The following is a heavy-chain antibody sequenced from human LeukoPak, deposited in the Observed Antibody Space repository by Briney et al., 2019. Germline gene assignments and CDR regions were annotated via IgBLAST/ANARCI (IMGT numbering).Heavy chain of an antibody. Sequence: GSLRLSCTGSGFTFGDYAMSWVRQAPGKGLEWVGFIRRRGYGGTIEYAASVRGRFTISRDDSKSIAYLQMNNLKAEDTAVYYCARDRTSRGYSYGVDYWGQGTLVTVSS. D-gene: IGHD5-18*01. J-gene: IGHJ4*02. CDR3: ARDRTSRGYSYGVDY. CDR1: GFTFGDYA. V-gene: IGHV3-49*04. CDR2: IRRRGYGGTI.